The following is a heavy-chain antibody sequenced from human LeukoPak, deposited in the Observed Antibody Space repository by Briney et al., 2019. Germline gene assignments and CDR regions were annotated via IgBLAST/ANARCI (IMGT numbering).Heavy chain of an antibody. J-gene: IGHJ5*02. V-gene: IGHV5-51*01. CDR3: ARRDCGGDCYSQSWLNP. Sequence: GESLKIFCKGSGYTFTRYWIAWVRQMPGKGLEWMGIIHPGDSDTRYSPSFQGQVTISAEKSVSTAYVQWNSLGASETAMYYCARRDCGGDCYSQSWLNPWGQGTLVTVSS. CDR1: GYTFTRYW. D-gene: IGHD2-21*02. CDR2: IHPGDSDT.